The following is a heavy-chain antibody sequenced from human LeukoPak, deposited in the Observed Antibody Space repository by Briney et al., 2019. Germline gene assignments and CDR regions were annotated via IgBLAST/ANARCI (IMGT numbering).Heavy chain of an antibody. CDR3: ARTVLRFLEWLLKRDAFDI. Sequence: SETLSLTCTVSGGSISGYYWSWIRQPPGKGLEWIGEINHSGSTNYNPSLKSRVTISVDTSKNQFSLKLSSVTAADTAVYYCARTVLRFLEWLLKRDAFDIWGQGTMVTVSS. D-gene: IGHD3-3*01. V-gene: IGHV4-34*01. CDR1: GGSISGYY. J-gene: IGHJ3*02. CDR2: INHSGST.